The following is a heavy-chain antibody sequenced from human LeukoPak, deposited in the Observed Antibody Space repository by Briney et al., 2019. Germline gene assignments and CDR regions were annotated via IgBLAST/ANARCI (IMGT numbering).Heavy chain of an antibody. CDR1: GFTFSSYW. CDR3: ARDTLGEGDDSDYAVYYFDY. CDR2: IKQDGNEK. D-gene: IGHD5-12*01. V-gene: IGHV3-7*01. Sequence: GGSLRLSCAASGFTFSSYWMSWVRQAPGKGLEGVANIKQDGNEKYYVDSVKGRFTISRDNAKNSLYLQMNSLRGEDTAVYYCARDTLGEGDDSDYAVYYFDYWGQGTLVTVSS. J-gene: IGHJ4*02.